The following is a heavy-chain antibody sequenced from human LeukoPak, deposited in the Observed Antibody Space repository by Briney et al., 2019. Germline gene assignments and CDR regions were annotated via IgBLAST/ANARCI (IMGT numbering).Heavy chain of an antibody. V-gene: IGHV1-18*01. J-gene: IGHJ4*02. CDR1: GYISTSYG. CDR2: ISAYNGNT. Sequence: GASVKVACKASGYISTSYGISWVRQAPGQGLEWMGWISAYNGNTNYAQKLQGRVTMTTDTSTSTAYMELRSLRSDDTAVYYCARASTTAIDYWGQGTLVTVSS. CDR3: ARASTTAIDY. D-gene: IGHD4-11*01.